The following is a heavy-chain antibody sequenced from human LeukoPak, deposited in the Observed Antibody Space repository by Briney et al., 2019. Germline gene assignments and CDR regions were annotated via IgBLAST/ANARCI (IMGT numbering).Heavy chain of an antibody. CDR2: ISSNGGST. Sequence: GGSLRLSCSASGFTFSSYAMHRVRQAPGKGLEYVSAISSNGGSTYYAASVKGRFTISRDNSKNTLYLQMSSLRAEDTAVYYCVKDSEDYYDSSGYYSWCFDYWGQGTLVTVSS. CDR3: VKDSEDYYDSSGYYSWCFDY. J-gene: IGHJ4*02. D-gene: IGHD3-22*01. V-gene: IGHV3-64D*06. CDR1: GFTFSSYA.